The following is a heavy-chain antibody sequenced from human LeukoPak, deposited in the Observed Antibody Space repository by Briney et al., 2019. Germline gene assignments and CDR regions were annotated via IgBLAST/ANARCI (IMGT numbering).Heavy chain of an antibody. CDR1: GGSISSSSYY. J-gene: IGHJ5*02. D-gene: IGHD2-2*01. CDR3: ARAVPAATVYNWFDP. Sequence: SETLSLTCTVSGGSISSSSYYWGWIRQPPGKGLEWIGSIYYSGSTYYNPSLKSRVTISVDTSKNQFSLKLSSVTATDTAVYYCARAVPAATVYNWFDPWGQGTLVTVSS. CDR2: IYYSGST. V-gene: IGHV4-39*01.